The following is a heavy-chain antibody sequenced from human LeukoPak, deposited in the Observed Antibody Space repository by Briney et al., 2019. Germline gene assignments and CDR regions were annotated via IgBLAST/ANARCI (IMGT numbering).Heavy chain of an antibody. D-gene: IGHD6-13*01. Sequence: GGSLRLSCAASGFTFSSYAMSWVRQAPGKGLEWVSAISGSGGSTYYADSVKGRFTISRDNSKNTLYLQMNSLRAEDTAVYYCAKDARAYSSSWYERGYYFDYWGQGTLVTVSS. CDR3: AKDARAYSSSWYERGYYFDY. CDR2: ISGSGGST. CDR1: GFTFSSYA. V-gene: IGHV3-23*01. J-gene: IGHJ4*02.